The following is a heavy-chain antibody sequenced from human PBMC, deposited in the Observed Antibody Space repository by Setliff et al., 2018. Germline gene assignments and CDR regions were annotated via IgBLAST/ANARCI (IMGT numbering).Heavy chain of an antibody. CDR1: GGSISPYF. V-gene: IGHV4-4*07. J-gene: IGHJ6*02. Sequence: SETLSLTCTVSGGSISPYFWSWIRQPAGKGLEWIGRISTSGNTNYNPSLKSRVTVSLDTSKNQFSLKLTSMTAADTAVYYCARDQWVRSPPLYFSYSMDVWGQGTTVTVSS. D-gene: IGHD5-12*01. CDR3: ARDQWVRSPPLYFSYSMDV. CDR2: ISTSGNT.